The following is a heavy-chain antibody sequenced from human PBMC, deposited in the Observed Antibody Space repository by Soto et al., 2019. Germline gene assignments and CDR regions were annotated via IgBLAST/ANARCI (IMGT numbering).Heavy chain of an antibody. J-gene: IGHJ6*03. V-gene: IGHV1-18*01. CDR2: ISAYNGNT. CDR1: GYTFTNYG. D-gene: IGHD6-6*01. CDR3: ARGRQLVGYFYYYLDV. Sequence: QVQLLQSGAEVKKPGASVKVSCKASGYTFTNYGITWVRQAPGQGLEWMGWISAYNGNTHYTQRLQGRVTMTTDTSTSTAYMELRGLRSDDTAVYYCARGRQLVGYFYYYLDVWGKGTTINGSS.